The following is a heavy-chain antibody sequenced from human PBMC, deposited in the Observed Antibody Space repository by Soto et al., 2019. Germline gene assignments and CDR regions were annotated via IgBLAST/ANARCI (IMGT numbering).Heavy chain of an antibody. Sequence: EVQLVESGGGLVQPGGSLRLSCAASGFTFSSYWMHWVRQAPGKGLVWVSRINSDGSSTSYADSVKGRFTISRDNAKNKVYLQRNSLRAEDTAVYYCASPYMYSSGLYFDGMDVWGQGTTVTVSS. V-gene: IGHV3-74*01. CDR3: ASPYMYSSGLYFDGMDV. CDR1: GFTFSSYW. CDR2: INSDGSST. J-gene: IGHJ6*02. D-gene: IGHD6-19*01.